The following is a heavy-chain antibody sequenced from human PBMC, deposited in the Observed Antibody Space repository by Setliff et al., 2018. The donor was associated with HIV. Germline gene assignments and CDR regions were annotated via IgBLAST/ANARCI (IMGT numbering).Heavy chain of an antibody. CDR2: IDPTDGST. CDR3: ARGKQMSRRSDAFDI. V-gene: IGHV1-46*01. CDR1: GYRFSNHF. J-gene: IGHJ3*02. D-gene: IGHD6-6*01. Sequence: ASVKVCCKSSGYRFSNHFIHWVRQAPGQGLEWMEVIDPTDGSTSFTQKFQGRVTVTRDTSTSTVYMELSGLKSEDTAMYYCARGKQMSRRSDAFDIWGQGTKVTVSS.